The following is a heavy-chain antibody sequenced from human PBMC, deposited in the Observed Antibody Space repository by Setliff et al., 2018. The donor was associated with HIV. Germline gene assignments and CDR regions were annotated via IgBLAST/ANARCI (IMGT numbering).Heavy chain of an antibody. D-gene: IGHD3-3*01. J-gene: IGHJ6*02. V-gene: IGHV4-59*11. CDR3: ARDLRITLFGGDVYYYYGMDV. Sequence: PSETLSLTCTVSGGSISSHYWSWIRQPPGKGLEWIGCIYYSGSTNYNPSLKSRVTLSLDTSKNQFSLKLTSVTAADTAVYYCARDLRITLFGGDVYYYYGMDVWGQGTTVTVSS. CDR1: GGSISSHY. CDR2: IYYSGST.